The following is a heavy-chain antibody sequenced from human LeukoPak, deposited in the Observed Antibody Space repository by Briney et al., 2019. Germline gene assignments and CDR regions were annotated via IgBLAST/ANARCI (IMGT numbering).Heavy chain of an antibody. V-gene: IGHV3-21*01. CDR2: ISSSSSYI. Sequence: PGGSLRLSCAASGFTFSSYSMNWVRQAPGKGLEWVSSISSSSSYIYYADSVKGRFTISRDNAKNSLYLQMNSLRAEDTAVYYCARDHEYSYGLDYWGQGTLVTVSS. CDR1: GFTFSSYS. CDR3: ARDHEYSYGLDY. D-gene: IGHD5-18*01. J-gene: IGHJ4*02.